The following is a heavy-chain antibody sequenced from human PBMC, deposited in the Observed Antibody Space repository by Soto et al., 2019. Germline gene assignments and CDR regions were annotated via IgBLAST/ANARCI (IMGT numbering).Heavy chain of an antibody. CDR2: MNPNKGNA. CDR1: EITFITYI. D-gene: IGHD6-25*01. CDR3: ARRKERSGPYYLDL. Sequence: EASVKVSGKPSEITFITYIFSWVRQAAGQGLEWMGWMNPNKGNAGFAQKFRGRINMTRNTSISTAYLELSSLRSDDSAVYFCARRKERSGPYYLDLWGQGTQVTVSS. J-gene: IGHJ4*02. V-gene: IGHV1-8*01.